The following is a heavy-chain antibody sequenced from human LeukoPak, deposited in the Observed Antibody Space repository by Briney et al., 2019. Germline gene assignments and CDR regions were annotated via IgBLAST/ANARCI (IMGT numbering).Heavy chain of an antibody. CDR1: GGSISTYY. V-gene: IGHV4-59*12. J-gene: IGHJ3*02. D-gene: IGHD4-23*01. CDR2: IYYTGSA. Sequence: PSETLSLTRTASGGSISTYYWSWIRQPPGKGLEWIGCIYYTGSANYNPSLKSRGTISVDTSKNQFSLKLSSVTAADTAVYYCARGSITVVPAFDIWGQGTMFTVSS. CDR3: ARGSITVVPAFDI.